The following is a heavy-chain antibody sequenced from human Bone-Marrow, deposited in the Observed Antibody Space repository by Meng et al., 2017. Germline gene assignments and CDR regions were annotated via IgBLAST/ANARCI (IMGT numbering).Heavy chain of an antibody. V-gene: IGHV1-2*02. Sequence: ASVKVSCKASGYTFTGYYMHWVRQAPGQGLEWMGWINPNSGGTNYAQKFQGRVTMTRDTSISTAYMELSRLRSEDTAVYYCARDGGEYCGGDCLGPYYYYYGMDVWGQGTTVTVSS. CDR3: ARDGGEYCGGDCLGPYYYYYGMDV. CDR1: GYTFTGYY. J-gene: IGHJ6*02. CDR2: INPNSGGT. D-gene: IGHD2-21*02.